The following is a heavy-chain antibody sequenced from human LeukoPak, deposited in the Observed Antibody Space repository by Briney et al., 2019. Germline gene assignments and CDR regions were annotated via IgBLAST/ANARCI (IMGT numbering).Heavy chain of an antibody. CDR2: IYSGGST. J-gene: IGHJ6*02. D-gene: IGHD2-2*01. CDR1: GFTVSSNY. Sequence: PAGGSLRLSCAASGFTVSSNYMSWVRQAPGKGLEWVSVIYSGGSTYYADSVKGRFTISRDNSKNTLYLQMNSLRAEDTALYHCARDAPLGYCSSTSCYDYGMDVWGQGTTVTVSS. CDR3: ARDAPLGYCSSTSCYDYGMDV. V-gene: IGHV3-53*01.